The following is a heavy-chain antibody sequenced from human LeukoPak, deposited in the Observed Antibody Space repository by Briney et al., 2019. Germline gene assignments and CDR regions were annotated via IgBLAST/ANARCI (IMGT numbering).Heavy chain of an antibody. J-gene: IGHJ4*02. CDR3: ATQTPYYYDSSGYSEGGYFDY. V-gene: IGHV3-30-3*01. D-gene: IGHD3-22*01. CDR1: GFTFSSYA. Sequence: PGGSLRLSCAASGFTFSSYAMHWVRQAPGKGLEWVAVISYDGSNKYYADSVKGRFTISRDSSKNTLYLQMNSLRAEDTAVYYCATQTPYYYDSSGYSEGGYFDYWGQGTLVTVSS. CDR2: ISYDGSNK.